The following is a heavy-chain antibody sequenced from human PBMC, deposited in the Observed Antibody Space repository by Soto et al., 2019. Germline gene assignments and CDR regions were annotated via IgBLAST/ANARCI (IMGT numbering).Heavy chain of an antibody. CDR2: ISGRGGNT. D-gene: IGHD3-16*01. J-gene: IGHJ4*02. CDR1: GFSFSNYA. V-gene: IGHV3-23*01. CDR3: TKDAYYDYRTIDY. Sequence: EVQLLESGGGLVQPGGSLRLSCAASGFSFSNYAMNWVRQAPGKGLEWVSAISGRGGNTYYADSVKGRFTISRDNSKNTLYLQMKSLRAEDTALYYCTKDAYYDYRTIDYWGQGTLVTVSS.